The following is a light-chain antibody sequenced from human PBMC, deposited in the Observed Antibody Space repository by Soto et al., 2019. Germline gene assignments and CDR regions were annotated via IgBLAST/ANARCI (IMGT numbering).Light chain of an antibody. CDR1: QTISSW. CDR3: QQYNSYSRT. Sequence: DIQVSQSLSTLSGSVGDRVTITCRASQTISSWLAWYQQKPGKAPKLLIYKASTLKSGVPSRFSGSGSGTEFTLTISSLQPDDFATYYCQQYNSYSRTFGQGTKVDI. V-gene: IGKV1-5*03. CDR2: KAS. J-gene: IGKJ1*01.